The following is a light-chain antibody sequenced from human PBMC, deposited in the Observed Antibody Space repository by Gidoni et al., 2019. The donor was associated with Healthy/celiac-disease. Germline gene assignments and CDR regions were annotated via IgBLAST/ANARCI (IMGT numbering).Light chain of an antibody. V-gene: IGKV3-20*01. CDR2: GAS. J-gene: IGKJ1*01. CDR3: QQYGSSPWT. CDR1: QSVSSSY. Sequence: ESVLTQSPGTRSLSPGERATLSCRASQSVSSSYLAWYQQKPGQAPRLLISGASSRATGIPDRFSGSVSGTDFTLPISRLEPEDFAVYYCQQYGSSPWTFGQGTKVEIK.